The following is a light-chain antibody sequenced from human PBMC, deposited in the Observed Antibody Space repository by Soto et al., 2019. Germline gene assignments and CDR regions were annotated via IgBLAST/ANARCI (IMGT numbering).Light chain of an antibody. CDR2: GAS. V-gene: IGKV3-20*01. CDR3: QQYGSSPGT. J-gene: IGKJ1*01. CDR1: QSVTSNY. Sequence: VLTQSPGTLSSSPGERATISCRASQSVTSNYLAWYQQKRGQAPRLLIWGASIRATDLPDRFSGGGSGTDFTLTISRLEAEDSAVYYCQQYGSSPGTFGQGTKVDIK.